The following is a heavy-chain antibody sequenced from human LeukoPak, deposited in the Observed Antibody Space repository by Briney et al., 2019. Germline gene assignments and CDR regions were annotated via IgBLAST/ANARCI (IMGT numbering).Heavy chain of an antibody. Sequence: SETLSLTCAVYGGSFSSYYWSWIRQPPGKGLEWIGYIYYSGSTNYNPSLKSRVTISVDTSKNQFSLKLSSVTAADTAVYYCASSSSWNYYYYYMDVWGKGTTVTISS. J-gene: IGHJ6*03. CDR2: IYYSGST. CDR1: GGSFSSYY. V-gene: IGHV4-59*01. CDR3: ASSSSWNYYYYYMDV. D-gene: IGHD6-13*01.